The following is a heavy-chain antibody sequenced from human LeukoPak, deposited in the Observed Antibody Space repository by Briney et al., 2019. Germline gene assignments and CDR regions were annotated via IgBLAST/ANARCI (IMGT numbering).Heavy chain of an antibody. V-gene: IGHV1-69*06. J-gene: IGHJ6*03. CDR2: IIPVSLTA. Sequence: EASVKVSCKASGGTFSSYAISWVRQAPGQGLEWMGGIIPVSLTADYAQKFQGRVTITADKSTSTAYMELSSLRSEDTAVYYCARVRVYSSSWPLNYYYYYYMDVWGKGTTVTVSS. CDR1: GGTFSSYA. CDR3: ARVRVYSSSWPLNYYYYYYMDV. D-gene: IGHD6-13*01.